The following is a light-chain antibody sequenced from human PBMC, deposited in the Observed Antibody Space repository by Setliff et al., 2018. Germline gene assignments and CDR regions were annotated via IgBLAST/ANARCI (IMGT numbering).Light chain of an antibody. V-gene: IGLV2-14*03. CDR2: DVS. Sequence: QSALTQPASVSGSPGQSITISCTGTSSDVGAYNYVSWYQQYPGKAPKLMIFDVSNRPSGVSTRSSGSKSGNTASLTISGLQTEDEADYFCSSYTSSSTLLLFGGGTKVTVL. CDR1: SSDVGAYNY. CDR3: SSYTSSSTLLL. J-gene: IGLJ2*01.